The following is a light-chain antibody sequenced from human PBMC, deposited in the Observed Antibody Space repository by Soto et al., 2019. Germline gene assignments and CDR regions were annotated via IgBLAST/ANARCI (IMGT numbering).Light chain of an antibody. Sequence: IVMTQSPATRSLSPGESATLSCRASQSVSSHLGWFQQKPGQVPRLLIYGASHRVPGIPARFSGSGSGTEFTLTISSLKSEDFAVYYCQQYDNWPTFGQGTKVDIK. CDR3: QQYDNWPT. J-gene: IGKJ1*01. CDR2: GAS. V-gene: IGKV3-15*01. CDR1: QSVSSH.